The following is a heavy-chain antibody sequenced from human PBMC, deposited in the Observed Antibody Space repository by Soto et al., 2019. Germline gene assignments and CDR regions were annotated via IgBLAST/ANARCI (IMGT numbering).Heavy chain of an antibody. CDR1: GGSFSGYY. J-gene: IGHJ4*02. V-gene: IGHV4-34*01. D-gene: IGHD3-3*01. CDR3: ARAPRTYDFPYYFDN. Sequence: SETLSLTCAVYGGSFSGYYWSWIRQPPGKGLEWIGEINHSGSTNYNPSLKSRVTISVDTSKNQFSLYLQMNSLRAEDTAVYYCARAPRTYDFPYYFDNWGQGALVTVSS. CDR2: INHSGST.